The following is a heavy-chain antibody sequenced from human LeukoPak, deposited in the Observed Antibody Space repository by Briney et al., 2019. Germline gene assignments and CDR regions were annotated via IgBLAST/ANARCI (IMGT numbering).Heavy chain of an antibody. Sequence: GGSLRLSCAASGFTFSSYWMNWVRQAPGKGLEWVSSISSSSSYIYYADSVKGRFTISRDNAKNSLYLQMNSLRAEDTAVYYCARAGSSGWYVDYYYYGMDVWGQGTTVTVSS. V-gene: IGHV3-21*01. CDR2: ISSSSSYI. D-gene: IGHD6-19*01. J-gene: IGHJ6*02. CDR1: GFTFSSYW. CDR3: ARAGSSGWYVDYYYYGMDV.